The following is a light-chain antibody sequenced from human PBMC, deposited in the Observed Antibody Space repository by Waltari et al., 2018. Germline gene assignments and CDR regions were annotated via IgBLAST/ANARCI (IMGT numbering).Light chain of an antibody. V-gene: IGKV1-5*03. CDR3: QQYVSYST. J-gene: IGKJ2*01. CDR1: QSVSSW. Sequence: DIQMTQSPSTLSASVGDRVTITCRASQSVSSWLAWYQQQPGKAPKLLIYKASILESGVPSRFSGSGSGTVFTLTISSLQPDDFATYYCQQYVSYSTFGQGTKLEMK. CDR2: KAS.